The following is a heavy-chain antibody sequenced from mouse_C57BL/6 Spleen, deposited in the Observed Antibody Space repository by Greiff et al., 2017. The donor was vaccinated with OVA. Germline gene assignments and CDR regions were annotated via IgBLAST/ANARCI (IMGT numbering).Heavy chain of an antibody. J-gene: IGHJ2*01. CDR2: IDPENGDT. Sequence: LQLKESGAELVRPGASVKLSCTASGFNIKDDYMHWVKQRPEQGLEWIGWIDPENGDTEYASKFQGKATITADTSSNTAYLQLSSLTSEDTAVYYCTTGDYGSTDFDYWGQGTTLTVSS. D-gene: IGHD1-1*01. CDR1: GFNIKDDY. CDR3: TTGDYGSTDFDY. V-gene: IGHV14-4*01.